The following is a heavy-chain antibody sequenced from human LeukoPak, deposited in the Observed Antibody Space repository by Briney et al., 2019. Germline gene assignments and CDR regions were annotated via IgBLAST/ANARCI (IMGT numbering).Heavy chain of an antibody. CDR2: IYYSGST. CDR1: EFTFSNYW. J-gene: IGHJ5*02. D-gene: IGHD3-3*01. Sequence: GSLRLSCAASEFTFSNYWMSWVRQPPGKGLEWIGSIYYSGSTNYNPSLTSGVTISVDTSKNQCSLTLSSVTAADTAVYYCARGRRSISIFGVVIRVYWFHPWGQGTLVTVSS. V-gene: IGHV4-4*02. CDR3: ARGRRSISIFGVVIRVYWFHP.